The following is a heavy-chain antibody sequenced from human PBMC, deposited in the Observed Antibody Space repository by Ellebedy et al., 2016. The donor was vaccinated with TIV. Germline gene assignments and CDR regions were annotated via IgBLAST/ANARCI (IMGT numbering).Heavy chain of an antibody. V-gene: IGHV7-4-1*02. CDR1: GYTFTSYA. D-gene: IGHD6-13*01. J-gene: IGHJ2*01. CDR2: INTNTGNP. CDR3: ARGAAAGFFWYFDL. Sequence: AASVKVSCKASGYTFTSYAMNWVRQAPGQGLEWQGCINTNTGNPTYAQGFTGRFVFSLDTSVSTAYLQISSLKAEDTAVYYSARGAAAGFFWYFDLWGRGTLVTVSS.